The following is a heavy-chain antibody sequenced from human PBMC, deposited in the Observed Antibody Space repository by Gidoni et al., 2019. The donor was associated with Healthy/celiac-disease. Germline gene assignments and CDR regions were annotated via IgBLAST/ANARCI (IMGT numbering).Heavy chain of an antibody. CDR3: TTDPTDAFDI. J-gene: IGHJ3*02. Sequence: EVQLLESGRGLVKPRGFLRLSCTASGITLSNAWMSWVSQAPGKGLEWVGRIKSKTDGGTTDYAAPVKGRFTISRDDSKNTLYLQINSLKTEDTAVYYCTTDPTDAFDIWGQGTMVTVSS. CDR1: GITLSNAW. CDR2: IKSKTDGGTT. V-gene: IGHV3-15*01.